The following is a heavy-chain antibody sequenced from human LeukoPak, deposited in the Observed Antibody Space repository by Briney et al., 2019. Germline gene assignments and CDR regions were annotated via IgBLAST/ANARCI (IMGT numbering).Heavy chain of an antibody. J-gene: IGHJ4*02. D-gene: IGHD6-13*01. CDR3: ARDSSSQGYFDY. Sequence: PSETLPLTCAVSGYSISSGYYWGWIRQPPGKGLEWIGSIYHSGSTYYNPSLKSRVTMSVDTSKNQFSLKLSSVTAADTAVYYCARDSSSQGYFDYWGQGTLVTVSS. V-gene: IGHV4-38-2*02. CDR2: IYHSGST. CDR1: GYSISSGYY.